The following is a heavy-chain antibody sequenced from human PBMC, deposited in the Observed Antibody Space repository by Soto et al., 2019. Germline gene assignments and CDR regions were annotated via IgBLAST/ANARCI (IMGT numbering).Heavy chain of an antibody. Sequence: EVQLLESGGGLVQPGGSLRLSCVGSGFTFTGYAMNWVRQAPGKGPEWVSAISSRGGSTFYADSVKGRFTISRDNSKNTLYLQLDSLRAEYTAVYYCAKSQGYNLNDFNYWGQGTLVTVSS. CDR2: ISSRGGST. D-gene: IGHD1-20*01. CDR1: GFTFTGYA. J-gene: IGHJ4*02. CDR3: AKSQGYNLNDFNY. V-gene: IGHV3-23*01.